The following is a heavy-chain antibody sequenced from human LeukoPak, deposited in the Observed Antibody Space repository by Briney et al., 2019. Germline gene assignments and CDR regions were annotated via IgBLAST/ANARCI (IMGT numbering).Heavy chain of an antibody. Sequence: SVKVSCKASGGTFSSYAISWVRQAPGQGLEWMGRIIPILGIANYAQKFRGRVTITADKSTSTAYMELSSLRSEDTAVYYCARALGYSSSPIDYWGQGTLVSVSS. CDR2: IIPILGIA. CDR1: GGTFSSYA. J-gene: IGHJ4*02. D-gene: IGHD6-13*01. CDR3: ARALGYSSSPIDY. V-gene: IGHV1-69*04.